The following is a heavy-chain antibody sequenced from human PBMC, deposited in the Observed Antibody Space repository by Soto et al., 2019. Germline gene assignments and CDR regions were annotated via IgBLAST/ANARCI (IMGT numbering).Heavy chain of an antibody. Sequence: SETLSLTCTVSGDSISNYYWAWIRQPPGKGLEWIGYIYYSGSTYYNPSLKSRVTISVDTSKNQFSLKLSSVSAADTAVYYCARHGYSGSHWVDYWGQGTLVTVSS. CDR2: IYYSGST. J-gene: IGHJ4*02. CDR1: GDSISNYY. V-gene: IGHV4-59*08. D-gene: IGHD1-26*01. CDR3: ARHGYSGSHWVDY.